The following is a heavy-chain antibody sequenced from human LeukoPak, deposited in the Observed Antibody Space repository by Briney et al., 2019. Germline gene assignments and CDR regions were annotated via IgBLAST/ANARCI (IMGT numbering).Heavy chain of an antibody. D-gene: IGHD6-6*01. CDR1: GGSISSYY. J-gene: IGHJ5*02. CDR3: ARDPYSSSSGNWFDP. CDR2: IYKRGST. Sequence: SETLSLTCTVSGGSISSYYWSWIRQPPGKGLEWIGYIYKRGSTNYNPSLKSRVTMSVDTSKNQFSLKLSSVTAADTAVYYCARDPYSSSSGNWFDPWGQGTLVTVSS. V-gene: IGHV4-59*12.